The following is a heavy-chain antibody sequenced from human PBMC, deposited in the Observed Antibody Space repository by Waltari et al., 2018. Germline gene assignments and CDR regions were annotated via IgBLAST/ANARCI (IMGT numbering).Heavy chain of an antibody. D-gene: IGHD6-13*01. CDR3: ARDRVTTAAGTSYFDY. J-gene: IGHJ4*02. CDR1: GGSISRSNW. V-gene: IGHV4-4*02. Sequence: QVQLQESGPGLVKPSGTLSLTCAVSGGSISRSNWWSWVRQPPGKGLEWIGEIYHSGSNNYNPSLKSRVTISVDKSKNQVSLKLSSVNAADTAVYYRARDRVTTAAGTSYFDYWGQGTLVTVSS. CDR2: IYHSGSN.